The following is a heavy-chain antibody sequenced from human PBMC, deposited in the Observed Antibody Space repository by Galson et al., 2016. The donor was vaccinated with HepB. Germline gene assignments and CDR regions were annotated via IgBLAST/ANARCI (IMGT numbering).Heavy chain of an antibody. Sequence: SETLSLTCTVSGGSISSSYYYWAWIRQPPGKGLEWIGSIYYSGTPHYNPSLQSRVTISVDTSKNQFSLRLTLVTAADTALYSCARQDRAGLVNFWGQGALITVSS. CDR3: ARQDRAGLVNF. D-gene: IGHD6-19*01. V-gene: IGHV4-39*01. CDR2: IYYSGTP. J-gene: IGHJ4*02. CDR1: GGSISSSYYY.